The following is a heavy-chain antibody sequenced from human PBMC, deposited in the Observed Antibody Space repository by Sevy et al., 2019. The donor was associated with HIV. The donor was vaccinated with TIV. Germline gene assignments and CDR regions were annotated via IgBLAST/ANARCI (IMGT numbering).Heavy chain of an antibody. CDR1: GFTFSKYS. J-gene: IGHJ4*02. CDR2: LSFGCGEI. D-gene: IGHD2-8*01. V-gene: IGHV3-23*01. CDR3: AREGCTKPHDY. Sequence: GGSLRLSCAASGFTFSKYSMSWVRQPPGKGLECVSTLSFGCGEINYADSVKGRFTISRDNSKSSVYLQMNNLRSEDTAVYYCAREGCTKPHDYWGQGTLVTVSS.